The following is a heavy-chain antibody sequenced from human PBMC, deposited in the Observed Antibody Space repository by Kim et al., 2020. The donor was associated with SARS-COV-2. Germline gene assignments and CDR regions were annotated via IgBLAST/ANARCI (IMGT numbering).Heavy chain of an antibody. V-gene: IGHV3-23*01. D-gene: IGHD3-10*01. Sequence: AVSFRGRFTISKDNSKDTLYLQMDSLRVADTAVYYCAKDVLYVPGRGYFDSWGQGVLVTVSS. J-gene: IGHJ4*02. CDR3: AKDVLYVPGRGYFDS.